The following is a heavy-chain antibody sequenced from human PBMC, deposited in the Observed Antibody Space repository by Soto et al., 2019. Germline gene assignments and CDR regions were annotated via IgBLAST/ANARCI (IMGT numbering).Heavy chain of an antibody. Sequence: QVQLVESGGGVVQPGRSLRLSCAASGFTFSSYGMHWVRQAPGKGLEWVAVIWYDGSNKYYADSVKGRFTISRDNSKNQLYLQMNSLRAEDTAVYYCARDRGSSWYDSWGQGTLVTVSS. J-gene: IGHJ5*01. CDR3: ARDRGSSWYDS. D-gene: IGHD6-13*01. V-gene: IGHV3-33*01. CDR2: IWYDGSNK. CDR1: GFTFSSYG.